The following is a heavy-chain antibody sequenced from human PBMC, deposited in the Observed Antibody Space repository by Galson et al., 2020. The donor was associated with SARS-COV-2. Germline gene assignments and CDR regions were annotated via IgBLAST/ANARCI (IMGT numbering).Heavy chain of an antibody. D-gene: IGHD5-12*01. Sequence: GGSLRLSCAASGFTFSSYWMSWVRQAPGKGLEWVANIKQDGSEKYYVDSVKGRFTISRDNAKNSLYLQMNSLRAEDTAVYYCARDEMATIGEVGYYYGMDVWGQGTTVTVSS. CDR1: GFTFSSYW. CDR3: ARDEMATIGEVGYYYGMDV. V-gene: IGHV3-7*03. CDR2: IKQDGSEK. J-gene: IGHJ6*02.